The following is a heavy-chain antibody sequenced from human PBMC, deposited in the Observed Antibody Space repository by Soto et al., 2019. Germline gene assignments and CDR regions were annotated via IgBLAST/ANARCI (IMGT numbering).Heavy chain of an antibody. D-gene: IGHD2-8*01. V-gene: IGHV4-31*03. CDR3: ARIPLGGPSHNGWDYFDY. CDR1: GGSISSGGYY. Sequence: QVQLQESGPGLVKPSQTLSLTCTVSGGSISSGGYYWSWSRQHPGKGLEWIGYIYYSGSTYYNPSLKTRVTVSVDTSKNQFSLKLSSVTAADTAVYYCARIPLGGPSHNGWDYFDYWGQGTLVTVSS. J-gene: IGHJ4*02. CDR2: IYYSGST.